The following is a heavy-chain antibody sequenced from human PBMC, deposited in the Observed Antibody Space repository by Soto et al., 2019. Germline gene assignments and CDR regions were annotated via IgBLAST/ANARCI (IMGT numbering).Heavy chain of an antibody. V-gene: IGHV4-59*08. Sequence: QVQLQESGPGLVKPSETLSLTCTVSGGSISSYYWSWIRQPPGKGLEWIGYIYYSGSTNYNPSLKSRVTISVDTSKNQFSLKLSSVTAADTAVYYCARHTGGRNFWSGYYENWFDPWGQGTLVTVS. CDR1: GGSISSYY. CDR3: ARHTGGRNFWSGYYENWFDP. D-gene: IGHD3-3*01. J-gene: IGHJ5*02. CDR2: IYYSGST.